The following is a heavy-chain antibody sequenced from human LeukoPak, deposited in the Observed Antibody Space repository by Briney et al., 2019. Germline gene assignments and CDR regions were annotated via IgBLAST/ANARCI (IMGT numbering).Heavy chain of an antibody. CDR1: GGTFSSYA. CDR2: IIPIFGTA. CDR3: ARASYCGGDCYSYFDY. J-gene: IGHJ4*02. Sequence: PVKVSCKASGGTFSSYAISWVRQAPGQGLEWMGGIIPIFGTANYAQKFQGRVTITADESTSTAYMELSSLRSEDTAVYYCARASYCGGDCYSYFDYWGQGTLVTVSS. V-gene: IGHV1-69*13. D-gene: IGHD2-21*01.